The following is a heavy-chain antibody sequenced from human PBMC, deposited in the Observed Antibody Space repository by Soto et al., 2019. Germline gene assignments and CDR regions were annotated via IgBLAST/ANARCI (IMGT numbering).Heavy chain of an antibody. V-gene: IGHV1-69*01. D-gene: IGHD1-20*01. CDR3: ARGVTGIPFYP. CDR1: GGTFSSYA. CDR2: IIPIFGTA. J-gene: IGHJ5*02. Sequence: QVQLVQSGAEVKKPGSSVKGSCKASGGTFSSYAISWVRQAPGQGLEWMGGIIPIFGTANYAQKFQGRVTMPADESTSTASMELSSLRSADTAVYYCARGVTGIPFYPWGQGTLFTVSS.